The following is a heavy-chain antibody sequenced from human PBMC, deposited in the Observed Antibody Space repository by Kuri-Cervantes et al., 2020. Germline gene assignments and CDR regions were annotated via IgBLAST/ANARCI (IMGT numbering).Heavy chain of an antibody. D-gene: IGHD2-2*01. J-gene: IGHJ5*02. CDR3: ARAKQALRYCSSTSCFPRWSDP. CDR2: IYYSGST. Sequence: SETLSLTCTVSGGSISSYYWSWIRQPPGKGLEWIGYIYYSGSTNYNPSLKSRVTISVDTSKNQFSLKLSSVTAADTAVYYCARAKQALRYCSSTSCFPRWSDPWGQGTLVTVSS. CDR1: GGSISSYY. V-gene: IGHV4-59*01.